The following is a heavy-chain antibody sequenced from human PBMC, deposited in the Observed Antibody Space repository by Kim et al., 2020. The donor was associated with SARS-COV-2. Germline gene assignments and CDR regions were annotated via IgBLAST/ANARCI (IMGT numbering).Heavy chain of an antibody. J-gene: IGHJ3*02. CDR2: IIPILGIA. CDR3: ADSTYYYDSSGYYPHAFDI. CDR1: GGTCSSYA. Sequence: SVKVSCKASGGTCSSYAISWVRQAPGQGLEWMGRIIPILGIANYAQKFQGRVTITADKSTSTAYMELSSLRSEDTAVYYCADSTYYYDSSGYYPHAFDIWGEGTMVTVSS. D-gene: IGHD3-22*01. V-gene: IGHV1-69*04.